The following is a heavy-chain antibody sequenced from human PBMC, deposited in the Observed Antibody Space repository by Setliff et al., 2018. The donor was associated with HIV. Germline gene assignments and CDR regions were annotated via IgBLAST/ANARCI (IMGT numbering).Heavy chain of an antibody. CDR1: GFTFSSYG. D-gene: IGHD2-21*02. V-gene: IGHV3-30*02. Sequence: PGGSLRLSCAASGFTFSSYGMHWVRQAPGKGLEWVAFIRYDDTYKYYVDSVKGRFTISRDIAKNTVYLQMNSLRAEDTGVYYCVRVVTFFSTGPHFDPWGQGTLVTVSS. CDR3: VRVVTFFSTGPHFDP. CDR2: IRYDDTYK. J-gene: IGHJ5*02.